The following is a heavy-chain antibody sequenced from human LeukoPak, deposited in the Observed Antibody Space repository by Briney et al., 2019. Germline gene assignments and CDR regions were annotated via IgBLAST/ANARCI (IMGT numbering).Heavy chain of an antibody. CDR1: GFTFINYW. Sequence: GSLRLSCAASGFTFINYWMHWVRQAPGEGLVWVSHINNDGSTTTYADSVKGRFTISRDNAKNTLHLHVNSLRAEDTAVYYCARGGFCSGADCRGSFDYWGQGSLVTVSS. V-gene: IGHV3-74*01. CDR2: INNDGSTT. J-gene: IGHJ4*02. D-gene: IGHD2-15*01. CDR3: ARGGFCSGADCRGSFDY.